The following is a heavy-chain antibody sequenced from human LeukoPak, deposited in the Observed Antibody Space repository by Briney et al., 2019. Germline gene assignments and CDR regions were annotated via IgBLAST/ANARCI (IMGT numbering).Heavy chain of an antibody. CDR2: ISAYNGNT. D-gene: IGHD6-13*01. V-gene: IGHV1-18*01. CDR1: GYTFTSYG. J-gene: IGHJ3*02. Sequence: ASVKVSCKASGYTFTSYGISWVRQAPGQGLEWMGWISAYNGNTNYAQKLQGRVTMTTDTSTSTAYMELRSLRSDDTAVYYCATSIAAAGRAPEGAFDIWGQGTMVTVSS. CDR3: ATSIAAAGRAPEGAFDI.